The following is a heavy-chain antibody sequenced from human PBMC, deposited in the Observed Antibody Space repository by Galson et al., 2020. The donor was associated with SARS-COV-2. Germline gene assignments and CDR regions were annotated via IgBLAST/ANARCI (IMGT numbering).Heavy chain of an antibody. D-gene: IGHD3-10*01. CDR1: GNTLTELS. CDR2: FDPADGET. Sequence: ASVKVSCKVYGNTLTELSMHWVRQAPGKGLEWMGGFDPADGETIYAQKFQGRVTMTEDTSTDTAYMELRSLRSEDTAVYYCAAMWFGAGLDVFDIWGQGTMVTVSS. CDR3: AAMWFGAGLDVFDI. J-gene: IGHJ3*02. V-gene: IGHV1-24*01.